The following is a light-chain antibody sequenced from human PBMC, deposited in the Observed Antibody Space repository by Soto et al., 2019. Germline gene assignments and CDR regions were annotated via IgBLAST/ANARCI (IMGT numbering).Light chain of an antibody. V-gene: IGLV1-40*01. Sequence: QAVVTQPPSVSGAPGQGVTISCTGSRSNIGAGFDVHWYQQLPGTAPKLFIYGNNNRPSGVPDRFSASKSGTSDSLAITGLQAEDEADYYCQSYDTSLRGGVFGGGTQLTVL. J-gene: IGLJ3*02. CDR1: RSNIGAGFD. CDR3: QSYDTSLRGGV. CDR2: GNN.